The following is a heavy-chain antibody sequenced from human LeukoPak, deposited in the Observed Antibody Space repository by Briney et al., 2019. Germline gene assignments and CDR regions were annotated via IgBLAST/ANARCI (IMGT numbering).Heavy chain of an antibody. CDR3: ATLHRFCSGGSCYSGYGPVDR. D-gene: IGHD2-15*01. J-gene: IGHJ4*02. V-gene: IGHV1-2*06. Sequence: ASVKVSCKASGYTFIGYYMHWVRQAPGQGLEWMGRLNPNSGGTNHAQKFQGRVAMTRDTSISTAYLELSGLTSDDTALYYCATLHRFCSGGSCYSGYGPVDRWGQGTLVTVSS. CDR1: GYTFIGYY. CDR2: LNPNSGGT.